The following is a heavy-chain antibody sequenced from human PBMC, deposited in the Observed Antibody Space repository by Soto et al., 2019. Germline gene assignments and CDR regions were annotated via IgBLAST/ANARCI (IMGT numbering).Heavy chain of an antibody. D-gene: IGHD3-9*01. CDR2: ILYDGSNK. CDR3: ARGAYYDVLTGSYSYGMDV. V-gene: IGHV3-30*03. Sequence: PGGSLRLSCAASGFTFSSYGMHWVRQAPGKGLEWVAAILYDGSNKYYEDSVKGRFTISRDNSKNTLYLQMNSLRAEDTAVYYCARGAYYDVLTGSYSYGMDVWGQGTTVTVSS. J-gene: IGHJ6*02. CDR1: GFTFSSYG.